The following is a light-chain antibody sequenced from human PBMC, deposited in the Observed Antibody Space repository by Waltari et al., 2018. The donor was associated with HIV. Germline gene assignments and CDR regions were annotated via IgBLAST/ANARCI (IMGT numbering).Light chain of an antibody. CDR3: QVWDSSSNKPVV. V-gene: IGLV3-21*02. J-gene: IGLJ2*01. Sequence: SYVLTQPPSVSVAPGQTARITCGGYNIGSKSVHWYQQKQGQAPVLVVYDDSDRPSGIPERFSGSNSGNTATLTISRVEAGDEADYYCQVWDSSSNKPVVFGGGTKLTVI. CDR1: NIGSKS. CDR2: DDS.